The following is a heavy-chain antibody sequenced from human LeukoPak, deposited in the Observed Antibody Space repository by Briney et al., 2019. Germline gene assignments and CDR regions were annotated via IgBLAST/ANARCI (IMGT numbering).Heavy chain of an antibody. D-gene: IGHD5-12*01. V-gene: IGHV3-48*04. CDR3: ARGWVLRGYDFADY. J-gene: IGHJ4*02. Sequence: GGSLRLSCAASGFTFSSYSMNWVRQAPGKGLEWVSYISSSSSTIYYADSVKGRFTISRDNAKNSLYLQMNSLRAEDTAVYYCARGWVLRGYDFADYWGQGTLVTVSS. CDR2: ISSSSSTI. CDR1: GFTFSSYS.